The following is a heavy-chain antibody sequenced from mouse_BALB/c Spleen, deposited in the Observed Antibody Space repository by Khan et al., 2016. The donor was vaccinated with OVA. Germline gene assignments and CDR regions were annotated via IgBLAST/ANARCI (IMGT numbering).Heavy chain of an antibody. D-gene: IGHD2-14*01. CDR1: GDSIRGGY. CDR2: MIYTGYT. CDR3: ARAGGRYAFAY. Sequence: EGEVVESGGRVVKPSQTLSRNCSVNGDSIRGGYWSWIRKFPGNKLEYMGYMIYTGYTYYNPSLKSRIAITRHTFKNQYYLQLNPVTTEGTATECGARAGGRYAFAYWGQGTLVTVSA. V-gene: IGHV3-8*02. J-gene: IGHJ3*01.